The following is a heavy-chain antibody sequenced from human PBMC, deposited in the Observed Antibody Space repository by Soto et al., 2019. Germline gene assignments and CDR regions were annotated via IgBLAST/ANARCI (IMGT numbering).Heavy chain of an antibody. CDR1: GFTFRSYA. CDR2: ISGTGGNT. J-gene: IGHJ4*02. CDR3: AKPPYYDSSGYFYFDC. D-gene: IGHD3-22*01. Sequence: GGSLRLSCAGSGFTFRSYAMSWVRQAPGKGLEWVSAISGTGGNTHYADSVKGRFTISRDNSMNTLYLQMNSLRDEDTAIYYCAKPPYYDSSGYFYFDCWGQGP. V-gene: IGHV3-23*01.